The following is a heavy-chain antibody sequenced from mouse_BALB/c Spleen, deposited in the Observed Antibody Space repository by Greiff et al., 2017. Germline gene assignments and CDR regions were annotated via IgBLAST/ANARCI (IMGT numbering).Heavy chain of an antibody. J-gene: IGHJ4*01. CDR3: ARDQEVRDLYYYAMDY. CDR1: GFSLTGYG. D-gene: IGHD2-14*01. V-gene: IGHV2-6-7*01. CDR2: IWGDGST. Sequence: QVQLQQSGPGLVAPSQSLSITCTVSGFSLTGYGVNWVRQPPGKGLEWLGMIWGDGSTDYNSALKSRLSISTDNSKSQVFLKMNSLQTDDTARYYCARDQEVRDLYYYAMDYWGQGTSVTVSS.